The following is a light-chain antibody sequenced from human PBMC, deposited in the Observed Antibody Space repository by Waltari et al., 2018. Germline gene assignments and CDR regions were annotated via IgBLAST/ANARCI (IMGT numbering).Light chain of an antibody. V-gene: IGKV4-1*01. CDR2: LAS. J-gene: IGKJ2*01. Sequence: DIVMTQSPDSLAVSLGERATIHCKSSQPVLYRPNNQNYLAWYQQKPGQPPKLLIYLASTRESGVPDRFSGSGSGTDFTLTISSLQAEDVAVYYCHQFYVAPHTFGQGTRLVIK. CDR1: QPVLYRPNNQNY. CDR3: HQFYVAPHT.